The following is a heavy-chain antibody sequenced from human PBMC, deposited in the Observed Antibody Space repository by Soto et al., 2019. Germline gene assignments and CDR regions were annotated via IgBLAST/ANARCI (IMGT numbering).Heavy chain of an antibody. CDR1: GGSASSDNY. Sequence: SETLSLTCTVSGGSASSDNYWSWIRQPPGKGLEWIGHIYYSGNTDYNPSLKSRLAISIDTSKNQFSLKLSSVTAADTAVYFCAREGGESSDGLYYFDSWGQGSLVTVSS. CDR2: IYYSGNT. D-gene: IGHD3-16*01. CDR3: AREGGESSDGLYYFDS. V-gene: IGHV4-30-4*01. J-gene: IGHJ4*02.